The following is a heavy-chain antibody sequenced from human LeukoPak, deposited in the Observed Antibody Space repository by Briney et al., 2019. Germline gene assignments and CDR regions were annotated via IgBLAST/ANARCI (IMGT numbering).Heavy chain of an antibody. Sequence: ASVKVSCKAFGYTFTSNYMHWVRQAPGQGPEWMGVISPSGGSTTYAQKFQGRVTLTRDMSTSTDYLELSSLRSEDTAVYYCARDKGYFDYWGQGTLVTVSS. J-gene: IGHJ4*02. V-gene: IGHV1-46*01. CDR3: ARDKGYFDY. CDR1: GYTFTSNY. CDR2: ISPSGGST.